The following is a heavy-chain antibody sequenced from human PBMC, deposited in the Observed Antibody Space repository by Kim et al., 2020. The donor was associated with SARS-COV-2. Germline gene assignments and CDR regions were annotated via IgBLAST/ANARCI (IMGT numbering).Heavy chain of an antibody. J-gene: IGHJ6*02. Sequence: ASVKVSCKASGYTFTSYAMHWVRQAPGQRLEWMGWINAGNGNTKYSQKFQGRVTITRDTSASTAYMELSSLRSEDTAVYYCARVAVAGTWYYYYGMDVWGQGTTVTVSS. D-gene: IGHD6-19*01. CDR2: INAGNGNT. CDR1: GYTFTSYA. V-gene: IGHV1-3*01. CDR3: ARVAVAGTWYYYYGMDV.